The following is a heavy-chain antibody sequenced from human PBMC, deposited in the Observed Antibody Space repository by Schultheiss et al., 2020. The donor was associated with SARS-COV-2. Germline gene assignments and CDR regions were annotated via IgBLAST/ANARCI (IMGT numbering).Heavy chain of an antibody. V-gene: IGHV3-21*01. CDR1: GFTFSSYN. CDR2: IRSSGRDI. D-gene: IGHD2-15*01. CDR3: ARDRSWWTPYNCFDL. J-gene: IGHJ5*02. Sequence: GGSLRLSCAASGFTFSSYNMHWVRQAPGKGLEFVASIRSSGRDIYYADSMQGRFTVSRDNAKNSLYLQMNSLRAEDTAVYYCARDRSWWTPYNCFDLWGRGTLVTVS.